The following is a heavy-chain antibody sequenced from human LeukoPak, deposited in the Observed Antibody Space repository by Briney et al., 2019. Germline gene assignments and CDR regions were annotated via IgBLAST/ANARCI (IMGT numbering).Heavy chain of an antibody. D-gene: IGHD6-6*01. CDR2: INPNSGAT. CDR3: ARDSEYKPFDY. V-gene: IGHV1-2*02. Sequence: GASVKVSCKASGYIFTDYYIHWVRQAPGQGLECMGWINPNSGATNYAQKFQGRVTMTRDTSIRTAYMELSRLISDDTAVYYCARDSEYKPFDYWGQGTLVTVSS. CDR1: GYIFTDYY. J-gene: IGHJ4*02.